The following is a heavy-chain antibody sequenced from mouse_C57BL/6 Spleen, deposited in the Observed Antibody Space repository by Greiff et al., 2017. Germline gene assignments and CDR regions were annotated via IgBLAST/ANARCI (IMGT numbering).Heavy chain of an antibody. CDR1: GFNIKNTY. Sequence: EVQRVESVAELVRPGASVKLSCTASGFNIKNTYMHWVKQRPEQGLEWIGRIDPANGNTKYAPKFQGKATITADTSSNTAYLQLSSLTSEDTAIYYCARDYYGSSYGGYFDVWGTGTTVTVSS. D-gene: IGHD1-1*01. CDR2: IDPANGNT. J-gene: IGHJ1*03. V-gene: IGHV14-3*01. CDR3: ARDYYGSSYGGYFDV.